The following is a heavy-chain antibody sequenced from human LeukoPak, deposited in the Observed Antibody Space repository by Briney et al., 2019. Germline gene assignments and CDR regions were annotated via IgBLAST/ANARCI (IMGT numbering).Heavy chain of an antibody. Sequence: PGGSLRLSCAASGFTLSTYAMSWVRQAPGKGVEGVSAISGSGGSTYYADSVKGRFTISRDNSKNTLYLQINSLTAEHTTIHYCAKVATIFGVIPPHYPGQPTHLTHSS. D-gene: IGHD3-3*01. V-gene: IGHV3-23*01. J-gene: IGHJ4*02. CDR2: ISGSGGST. CDR1: GFTLSTYA. CDR3: AKVATIFGVIPPHY.